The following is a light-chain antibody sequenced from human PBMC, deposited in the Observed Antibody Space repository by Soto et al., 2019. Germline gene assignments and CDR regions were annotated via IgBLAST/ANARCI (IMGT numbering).Light chain of an antibody. Sequence: DTQMTQSPSSLSASVGDRVTITCRASQGISSYLNWYQHKPGRAPKLLIYAASSLQSGVPSRFSGSGSGTDFTLTINGLQPEDFATYYCQQSEITPWTFGQGTKVEVK. J-gene: IGKJ1*01. CDR1: QGISSY. CDR2: AAS. V-gene: IGKV1-39*01. CDR3: QQSEITPWT.